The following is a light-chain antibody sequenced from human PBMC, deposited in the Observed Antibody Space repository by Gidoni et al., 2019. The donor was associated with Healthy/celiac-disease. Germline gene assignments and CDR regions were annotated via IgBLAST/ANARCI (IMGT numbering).Light chain of an antibody. Sequence: SSELTQPPSVSVSPGQTASITCSGDKLGDKYACWYQQKPGQSPVLVIYQDSERPSGIPERFSGSNSGNTATLTISGTQAMDEADYYCQAWDSSTPVVFGGGTKLTVL. CDR1: KLGDKY. CDR2: QDS. CDR3: QAWDSSTPVV. J-gene: IGLJ2*01. V-gene: IGLV3-1*01.